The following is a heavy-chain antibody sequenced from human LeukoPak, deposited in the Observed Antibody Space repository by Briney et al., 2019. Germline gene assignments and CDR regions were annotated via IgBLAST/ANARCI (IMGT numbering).Heavy chain of an antibody. D-gene: IGHD3-22*01. V-gene: IGHV4-39*01. Sequence: SETLSLTCTVSGGSISSSSYYWGWIRQPPGKGLEWIGSIYYSGSTYYNPSLKSRVTISVDTSKNQFSLKLSSVTAADTAVYYCASERLRYYYDSSGYPPPGAFDIWGQGTMVTVSS. CDR1: GGSISSSSYY. CDR2: IYYSGST. J-gene: IGHJ3*02. CDR3: ASERLRYYYDSSGYPPPGAFDI.